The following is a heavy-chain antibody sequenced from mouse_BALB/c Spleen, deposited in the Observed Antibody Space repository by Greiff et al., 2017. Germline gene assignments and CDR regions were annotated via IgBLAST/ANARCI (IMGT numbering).Heavy chain of an antibody. Sequence: QVQLQQSGAELAKPGASVKMSCKASGYTFTSYWMHWVKQRPGQGLEWIGYINPSTGYTEYNQKFKDKATLTADKSSSTAYMQLSSLTSEDSAVYYCTKGVDYWGQGTTLTVSS. J-gene: IGHJ2*01. CDR1: GYTFTSYW. CDR3: TKGVDY. V-gene: IGHV1-7*01. CDR2: INPSTGYT.